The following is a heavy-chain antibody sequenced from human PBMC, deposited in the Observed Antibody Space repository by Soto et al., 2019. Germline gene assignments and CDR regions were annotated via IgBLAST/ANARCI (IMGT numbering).Heavy chain of an antibody. J-gene: IGHJ6*02. Sequence: EVQLLESGGGLVQPGGSLRLSCAASGFTFSSYAMSWVRQAPGKGLEWVSAISGSGGSTYYADSVKGRFTISRDNSKNTLSLQINSLRAEDTSVYYCAKGPHYYGSGSQYGMDVWGQGTTVTVSS. CDR3: AKGPHYYGSGSQYGMDV. V-gene: IGHV3-23*01. D-gene: IGHD3-10*01. CDR2: ISGSGGST. CDR1: GFTFSSYA.